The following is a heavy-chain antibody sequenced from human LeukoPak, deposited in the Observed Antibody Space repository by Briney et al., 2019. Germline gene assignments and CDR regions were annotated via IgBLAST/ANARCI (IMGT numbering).Heavy chain of an antibody. CDR1: GFTFSSYA. J-gene: IGHJ4*02. D-gene: IGHD3-22*01. CDR2: ISGSGGST. V-gene: IGHV3-23*01. Sequence: GGSLRLSCAASGFTFSSYAMSWVRQAPGKGLEWVSAISGSGGSTYYADSVKGRFTISRDNPKNTLYLQMNSLRAEDTAVYYCAKKRGDYYDSSGYYDDYWGQGTLVTVSS. CDR3: AKKRGDYYDSSGYYDDY.